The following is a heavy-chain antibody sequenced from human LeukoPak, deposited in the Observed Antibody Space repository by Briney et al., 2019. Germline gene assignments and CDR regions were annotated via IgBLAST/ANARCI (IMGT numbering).Heavy chain of an antibody. D-gene: IGHD3-3*01. J-gene: IGHJ6*02. CDR3: ASPPVLRFLEWLTPADYYYYYGMDV. Sequence: SVKVSCKASGGTFSSYAISWVRQAPGQGLEWMGGIIPIFGTANYAQKFQGRVTITADESTSTAYMELSGLRSEDTAVYYCASPPVLRFLEWLTPADYYYYYGMDVWGQGTTVTVSS. CDR2: IIPIFGTA. CDR1: GGTFSSYA. V-gene: IGHV1-69*13.